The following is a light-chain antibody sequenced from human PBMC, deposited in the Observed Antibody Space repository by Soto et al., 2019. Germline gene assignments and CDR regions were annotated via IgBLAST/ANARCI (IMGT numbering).Light chain of an antibody. CDR3: QQSYTTSWT. V-gene: IGKV4-1*01. CDR1: QSVLYSANNKNY. CDR2: WAS. Sequence: DIVMTQSPDSLAVSLGERATINCKSSQSVLYSANNKNYLTWYQQKPGQPPKLLLYWASTRNSGVPDRFSGSGSGTDFTLTISSLQAEDVAVYYCQQSYTTSWTFGQGTKVEIK. J-gene: IGKJ1*01.